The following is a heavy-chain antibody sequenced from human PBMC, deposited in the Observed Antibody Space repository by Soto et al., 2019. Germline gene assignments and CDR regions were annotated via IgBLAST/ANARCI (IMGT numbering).Heavy chain of an antibody. Sequence: QVQLVQSGAEVKKPGYSVKVSCKASGGTFSSYAISWVRQAPGQGLKWMGGIIPIFGTANYEQTFQGRVTIIADESTSTAYMELSSLRSEDTAVYYCARAGGIVGATLHDAFDIWGQGTMVTVSS. V-gene: IGHV1-69*01. CDR3: ARAGGIVGATLHDAFDI. CDR1: GGTFSSYA. D-gene: IGHD1-26*01. J-gene: IGHJ3*02. CDR2: IIPIFGTA.